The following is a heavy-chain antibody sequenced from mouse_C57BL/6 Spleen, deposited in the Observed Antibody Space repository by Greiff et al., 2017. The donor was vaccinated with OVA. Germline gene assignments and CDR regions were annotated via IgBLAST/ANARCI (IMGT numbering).Heavy chain of an antibody. CDR1: GFTFSSYG. J-gene: IGHJ2*01. CDR3: ARAENNYDFDY. CDR2: ISSGGSYT. D-gene: IGHD5-1-1*01. Sequence: EVKLVESGGDLVKPGGSLKLSCAASGFTFSSYGMSWVRQTPDKRLEWVATISSGGSYTYYPDSVKGRFTISRDNAKNTLYLQMSSLKSEDTAMYYCARAENNYDFDYWGQGTTLTVSS. V-gene: IGHV5-6*02.